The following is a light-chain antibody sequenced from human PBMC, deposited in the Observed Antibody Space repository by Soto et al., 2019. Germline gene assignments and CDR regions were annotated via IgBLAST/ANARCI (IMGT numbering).Light chain of an antibody. CDR3: SSYTSSSTLE. Sequence: QSALTQPASVTGSPGQSITISCTGTSSDVGGYNYVSWYQQHPGKAPKLMIYGVSNRPSGVSNRFSGSKSGNTASLTISGLQAEDEADYYCSSYTSSSTLEVGGGTKLTVL. CDR1: SSDVGGYNY. CDR2: GVS. J-gene: IGLJ2*01. V-gene: IGLV2-14*01.